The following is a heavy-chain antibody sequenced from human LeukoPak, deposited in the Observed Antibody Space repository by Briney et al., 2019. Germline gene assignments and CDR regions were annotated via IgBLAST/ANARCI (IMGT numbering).Heavy chain of an antibody. J-gene: IGHJ2*01. CDR2: IYSSGST. V-gene: IGHV4-4*07. CDR3: ARERECYDRDYYPRPWYFDL. Sequence: SETLSLTCTVSGGSISNYYWSWIRQPAGKGLEWIGRIYSSGSTNYNPSLKSRVTLSVDTSKNQFSLKVTSVTAADTAVYYCARERECYDRDYYPRPWYFDLWGRGTLVTVSS. D-gene: IGHD3-22*01. CDR1: GGSISNYY.